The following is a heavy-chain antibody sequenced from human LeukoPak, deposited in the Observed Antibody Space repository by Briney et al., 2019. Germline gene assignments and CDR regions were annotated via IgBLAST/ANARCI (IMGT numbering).Heavy chain of an antibody. D-gene: IGHD5-12*01. V-gene: IGHV5-51*01. CDR2: IYPGDSDT. CDR1: GYSFTSYW. J-gene: IGHJ4*02. Sequence: GESLKISCKASGYSFTSYWIGWVRQMPGKGLEWMGIIYPGDSDTRYSPSFQGQATISADNSITTTFLQWSSLKASDTAIYYCARGYSDYDSDFDYWGQGTLVTVSS. CDR3: ARGYSDYDSDFDY.